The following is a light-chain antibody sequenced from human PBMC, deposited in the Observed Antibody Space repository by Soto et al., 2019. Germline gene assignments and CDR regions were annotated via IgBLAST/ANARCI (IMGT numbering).Light chain of an antibody. CDR2: GIS. V-gene: IGKV3-20*01. Sequence: IVLTQSPGPLSFSPGETATLSCRASQSVTSRQLAWYQQKPGQPHRLPIYGISSKANGIPDRFSDSGSGTDFTLTISRLEPEDYAVYYCQQYDISPPNTFGQRTRLEIK. CDR3: QQYDISPPNT. CDR1: QSVTSRQ. J-gene: IGKJ5*01.